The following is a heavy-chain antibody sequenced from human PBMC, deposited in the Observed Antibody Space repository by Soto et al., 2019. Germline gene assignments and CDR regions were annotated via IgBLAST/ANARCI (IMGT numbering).Heavy chain of an antibody. Sequence: GGSLRLSCAASGFTFSSYGMHWVRQAPGKGLEWVAVIWYDGSNKYYADSVKGRFTISRDNSKNTLYLQMNSLRAEDTAVYYCARGDRAAAVPGPFDYWGQGTLVTVSS. CDR1: GFTFSSYG. CDR3: ARGDRAAAVPGPFDY. J-gene: IGHJ4*02. CDR2: IWYDGSNK. D-gene: IGHD6-13*01. V-gene: IGHV3-33*01.